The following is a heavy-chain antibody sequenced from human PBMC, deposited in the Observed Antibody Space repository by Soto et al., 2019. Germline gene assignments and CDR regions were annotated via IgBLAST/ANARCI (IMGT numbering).Heavy chain of an antibody. Sequence: ASVKVSCKASGYTFTSYYMHWVRQAPGQGLEWMGIINPSGGSTSYAQKFQGRVTMTRDTSTSTVYMELSSLRSEDTAVYYCARDTKQGGSGDDAFDIWGQGTMVTVAS. CDR2: INPSGGST. CDR3: ARDTKQGGSGDDAFDI. D-gene: IGHD3-10*01. CDR1: GYTFTSYY. V-gene: IGHV1-46*01. J-gene: IGHJ3*02.